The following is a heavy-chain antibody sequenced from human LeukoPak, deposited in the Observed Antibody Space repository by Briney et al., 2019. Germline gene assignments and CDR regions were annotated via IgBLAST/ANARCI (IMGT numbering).Heavy chain of an antibody. J-gene: IGHJ4*02. Sequence: GGSLRLSCAASGFTFSSYAMRWVRQAPGKGLEWVSSISNTGSTHFYADAVKGRFTISRDNSKSTVYLQMNTLRADDTAVYFCAKGVSSDWYYFDYWGQGTLVTVSS. V-gene: IGHV3-23*01. D-gene: IGHD6-19*01. CDR1: GFTFSSYA. CDR3: AKGVSSDWYYFDY. CDR2: ISNTGSTH.